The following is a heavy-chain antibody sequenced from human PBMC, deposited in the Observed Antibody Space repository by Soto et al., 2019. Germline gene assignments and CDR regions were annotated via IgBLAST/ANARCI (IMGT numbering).Heavy chain of an antibody. CDR3: ARSSNRFKYYGHYYYGMDD. Sequence: SVKVSCKASGGTFSSYAISWVRQAPGQGLEWMGGIIPIFGTANYAQKFQGRVTITADESTSTAYMELSSLRSEDTAVYYCARSSNRFKYYGHYYYGMDDWGQATTVTVTS. V-gene: IGHV1-69*13. CDR2: IIPIFGTA. D-gene: IGHD4-17*01. CDR1: GGTFSSYA. J-gene: IGHJ6*02.